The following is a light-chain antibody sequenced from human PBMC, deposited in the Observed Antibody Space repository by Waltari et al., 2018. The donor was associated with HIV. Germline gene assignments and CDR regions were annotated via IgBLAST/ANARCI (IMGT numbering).Light chain of an antibody. CDR3: GTWDSRLRAEV. Sequence: QSVLTQPPSVSAAPGQRVTISCSGTPSHIGNNYVCWYQQFPGTAPKLLIYENDKRPSGIPDRFSGSNSGTSATLDITGLQTGDEADYYCGTWDSRLRAEVFGGGTKLTVL. V-gene: IGLV1-51*02. CDR1: PSHIGNNY. J-gene: IGLJ2*01. CDR2: END.